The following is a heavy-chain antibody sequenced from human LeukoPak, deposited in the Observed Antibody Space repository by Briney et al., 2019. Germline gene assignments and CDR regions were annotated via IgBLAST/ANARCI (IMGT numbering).Heavy chain of an antibody. D-gene: IGHD3-22*01. Sequence: GGSLRLSCAASGFTFSSYAMHWVRQAPGKGLEWVAVISYDGSNKYYADSVKGRFTISRDNSKNTLYLQMNSLRAEDTTVYYCVAQPTADSSGYYYFDYWGQGTLVTVSS. V-gene: IGHV3-30*04. CDR3: VAQPTADSSGYYYFDY. CDR1: GFTFSSYA. CDR2: ISYDGSNK. J-gene: IGHJ4*02.